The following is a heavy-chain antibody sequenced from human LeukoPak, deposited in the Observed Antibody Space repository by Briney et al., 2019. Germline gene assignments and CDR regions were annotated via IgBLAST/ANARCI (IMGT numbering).Heavy chain of an antibody. J-gene: IGHJ5*01. V-gene: IGHV4-31*03. CDR3: ARGFVFLDS. Sequence: PSQTLSLTCTVSGGSIGSGGYYWTWIRQHPGKGLEWIGYIYYSGLTYYNPSLKSRITISVDASKNQFSLKLTSVTAADTAVYFCARGFVFLDSWGQGTLVTVSS. D-gene: IGHD2/OR15-2a*01. CDR1: GGSIGSGGYY. CDR2: IYYSGLT.